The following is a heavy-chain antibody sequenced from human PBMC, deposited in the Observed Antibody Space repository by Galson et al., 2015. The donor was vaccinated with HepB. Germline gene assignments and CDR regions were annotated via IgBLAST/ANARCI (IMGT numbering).Heavy chain of an antibody. Sequence: SLRLSCAASGFSFSVYAMHWVRQAPGKGLEWLAVVSFDGTNIFYADSVKGRFIISRDNSENTLYLQMNSLRTEDTAVYFCARVPVWGPYRHYFDNWGQGTLVTVSS. CDR2: VSFDGTNI. V-gene: IGHV3-30-3*01. D-gene: IGHD3-16*01. CDR1: GFSFSVYA. J-gene: IGHJ4*02. CDR3: ARVPVWGPYRHYFDN.